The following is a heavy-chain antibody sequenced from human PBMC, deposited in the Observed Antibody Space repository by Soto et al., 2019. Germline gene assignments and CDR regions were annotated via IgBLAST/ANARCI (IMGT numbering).Heavy chain of an antibody. D-gene: IGHD5-18*01. CDR1: GGSVSSGSYH. J-gene: IGHJ4*02. Sequence: QVQLQESGPGLVKPSETLSLTCSVSGGSVSSGSYHWNWIRQPPGKGLEWIGNIYNSGRTNYNPYPKSRVTISMDTSNNQFSLRLSSVTAADTAVYYCARVGGNSGFYWGQGTLVTVSS. CDR3: ARVGGNSGFY. V-gene: IGHV4-61*01. CDR2: IYNSGRT.